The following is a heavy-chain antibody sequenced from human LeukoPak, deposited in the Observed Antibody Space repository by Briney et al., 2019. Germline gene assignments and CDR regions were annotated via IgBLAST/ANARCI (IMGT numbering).Heavy chain of an antibody. D-gene: IGHD6-19*01. Sequence: PGRSLRLSCAASGFTFSSYSMNWVRQAPGKGLEWVSSISSSSSYIYYADSVKGRFTISRDNAKNSLYLQMNSLRAEDTAVYYCARGVGSSGWYGGGYFDYWGQGTLVTVSS. CDR3: ARGVGSSGWYGGGYFDY. CDR1: GFTFSSYS. V-gene: IGHV3-21*01. J-gene: IGHJ4*02. CDR2: ISSSSSYI.